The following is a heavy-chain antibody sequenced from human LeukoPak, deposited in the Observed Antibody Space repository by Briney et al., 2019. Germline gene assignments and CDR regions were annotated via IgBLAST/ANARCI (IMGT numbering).Heavy chain of an antibody. J-gene: IGHJ4*02. Sequence: GSSVKVSCKASGGTFSSYAISWVRQAPGQGLEWMGRIIPILGIANYAQKFQGRVTITADKSTSTAYMELSSLRSEDTAVYYCARDRGVVMVTAPDYWGQGTLVTVSS. CDR1: GGTFSSYA. V-gene: IGHV1-69*04. CDR3: ARDRGVVMVTAPDY. D-gene: IGHD2-21*02. CDR2: IIPILGIA.